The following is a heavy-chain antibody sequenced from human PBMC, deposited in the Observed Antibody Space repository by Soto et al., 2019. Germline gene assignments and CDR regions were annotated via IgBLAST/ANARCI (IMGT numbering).Heavy chain of an antibody. Sequence: SETLSLTCNVSGASISSYNYWGWFRQPPGKGLGWIGEIYHSGSTNYNPSLKSRVTISVDKPKNQISLKLSSVTVADTAVYYCARGRDTAMVSKGNWFDPWGQGTPVTVSS. CDR3: ARGRDTAMVSKGNWFDP. CDR2: IYHSGST. D-gene: IGHD5-18*01. CDR1: GASISSYNY. V-gene: IGHV4-4*02. J-gene: IGHJ5*02.